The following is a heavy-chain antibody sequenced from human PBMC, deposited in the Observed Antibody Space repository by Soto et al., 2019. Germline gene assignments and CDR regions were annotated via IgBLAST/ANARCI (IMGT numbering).Heavy chain of an antibody. CDR1: GFTFSSYG. CDR3: AKSLNYDFWSGNYGMDV. J-gene: IGHJ6*02. D-gene: IGHD3-3*01. V-gene: IGHV3-30*18. Sequence: PGGSLRLSCAASGFTFSSYGMHWVRHAPGKGLEWVAVISYDGSNKYYADSVKGRFTISRDNSKNTLYLQMNSLRAEDTAVYYCAKSLNYDFWSGNYGMDVWGQGTTVTVSS. CDR2: ISYDGSNK.